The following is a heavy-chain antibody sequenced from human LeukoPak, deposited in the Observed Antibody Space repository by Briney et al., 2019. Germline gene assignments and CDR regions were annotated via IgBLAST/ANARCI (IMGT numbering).Heavy chain of an antibody. Sequence: GGSLRLSCEASGFTFSSYAMSWVRQAPGKGLEWVSVISGSGDSAFYADSVKGQFTISRDNSKNTLYLQMNSLRAEDTAVYYCARSPHYYGSGSYYNSPYYFDYWGQGTLVTVSS. CDR3: ARSPHYYGSGSYYNSPYYFDY. V-gene: IGHV3-23*01. D-gene: IGHD3-10*01. CDR1: GFTFSSYA. J-gene: IGHJ4*02. CDR2: ISGSGDSA.